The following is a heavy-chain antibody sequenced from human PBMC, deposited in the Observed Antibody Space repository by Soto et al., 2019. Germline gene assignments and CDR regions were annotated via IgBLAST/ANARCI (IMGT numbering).Heavy chain of an antibody. D-gene: IGHD3-16*01. CDR3: ERDVMITLFHSDYGMDV. CDR1: GFTFSSYA. Sequence: QVQLVESGGGVVQPGRSLRLSCAASGFTFSSYAMHWVRQAPGKGLEWVAVISYDGSNKYYADSVKGRFTISRDNSENARYLQMKSRRAEDTAVYYCERDVMITLFHSDYGMDVWGQGTTVTVSS. J-gene: IGHJ6*02. V-gene: IGHV3-30-3*01. CDR2: ISYDGSNK.